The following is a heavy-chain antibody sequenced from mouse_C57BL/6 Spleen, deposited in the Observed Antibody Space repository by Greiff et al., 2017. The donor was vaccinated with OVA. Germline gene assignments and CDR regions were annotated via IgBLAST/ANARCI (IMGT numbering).Heavy chain of an antibody. V-gene: IGHV5-16*01. CDR1: GFTFSDYY. Sequence: EVMLVESEGGLVQPGSSMKLSCTASGFTFSDYYMAWVRQVPEKGLEWVANINYDGSSTYYLDSLKSRFIISRDNAKNILYLQMSSLKSEDTATYYCAACSSPWYCDVWGTGTTVTVSS. D-gene: IGHD1-1*01. J-gene: IGHJ1*03. CDR2: INYDGSST. CDR3: AACSSPWYCDV.